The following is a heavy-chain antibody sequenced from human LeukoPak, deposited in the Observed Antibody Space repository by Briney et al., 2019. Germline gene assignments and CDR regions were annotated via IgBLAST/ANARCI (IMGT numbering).Heavy chain of an antibody. CDR3: ARGGSRVTTINILDY. J-gene: IGHJ4*02. CDR2: IRVYNGDT. Sequence: EASVKVSCKPSGYTFSSYGISWVRQAPGQGLERMGWIRVYNGDTNYAQKFKGRATMTTDTSTNTAYMELRSLGSDDTAVYYCARGGSRVTTINILDYWGQGALVTVSS. V-gene: IGHV1-18*01. CDR1: GYTFSSYG. D-gene: IGHD5-24*01.